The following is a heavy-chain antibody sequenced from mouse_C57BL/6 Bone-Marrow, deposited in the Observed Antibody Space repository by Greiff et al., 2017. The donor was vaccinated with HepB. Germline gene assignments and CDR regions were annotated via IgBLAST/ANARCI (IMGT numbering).Heavy chain of an antibody. D-gene: IGHD2-3*01. J-gene: IGHJ4*01. V-gene: IGHV5-4*01. CDR2: ISDGGSYT. CDR1: GFTFSSYA. CDR3: ARDGDGYYDYYAMDY. Sequence: EVQVVESGGGLVKPGGSLKLSCAASGFTFSSYAMSGVRQTPEKRLEWVATISDGGSYTYYPDNVKGRFTISRDNAKNNLYLQMSHLKSEDTAMYYCARDGDGYYDYYAMDYWGQGTSVTVSS.